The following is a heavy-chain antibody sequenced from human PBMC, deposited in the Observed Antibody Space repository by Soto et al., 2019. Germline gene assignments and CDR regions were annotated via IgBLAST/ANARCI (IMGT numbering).Heavy chain of an antibody. CDR3: ASFFGVVPYYYYGMDV. Sequence: SVKVSCKASGGTFSSYSISWVRQAPGQGLEWMGGIIPIFGTANYAQKFQGRVTITADESTSTAYMELSSLRSEDTAVYYCASFFGVVPYYYYGMDVWGQGTTVTVS. J-gene: IGHJ6*02. V-gene: IGHV1-69*13. CDR2: IIPIFGTA. CDR1: GGTFSSYS. D-gene: IGHD3-3*01.